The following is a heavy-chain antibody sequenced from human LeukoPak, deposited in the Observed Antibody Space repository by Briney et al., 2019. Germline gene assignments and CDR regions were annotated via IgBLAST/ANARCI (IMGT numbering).Heavy chain of an antibody. Sequence: SVKVSCKASGGTFSSYAISWVRQAPGQGLEWMGRIILILGIANYAQKFQGRVTITADKSTSTAYMELSSLRSEDTAVYYCARDRGGYCTNGVCYTGGSSTWGQGTLVTVSS. CDR3: ARDRGGYCTNGVCYTGGSST. D-gene: IGHD2-8*01. V-gene: IGHV1-69*04. CDR2: IILILGIA. J-gene: IGHJ4*02. CDR1: GGTFSSYA.